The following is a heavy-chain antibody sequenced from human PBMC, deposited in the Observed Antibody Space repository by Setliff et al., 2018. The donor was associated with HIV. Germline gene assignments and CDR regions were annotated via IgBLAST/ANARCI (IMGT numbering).Heavy chain of an antibody. V-gene: IGHV1-18*01. J-gene: IGHJ6*02. CDR2: ISAYNGNT. D-gene: IGHD3-9*01. CDR3: AIDGLSYKILPGPIAYFHSGMDV. CDR1: GYTFSSYG. Sequence: ASVKVSCKASGYTFSSYGISWVRQAPGQGVEWMGWISAYNGNTNYAQRFEGRLTMTTETSTNTAYMEMRSLRSEDTAVYYCAIDGLSYKILPGPIAYFHSGMDVWGQGTTVTVSS.